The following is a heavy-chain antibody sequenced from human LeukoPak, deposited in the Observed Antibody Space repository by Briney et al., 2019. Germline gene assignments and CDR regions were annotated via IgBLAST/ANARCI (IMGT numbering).Heavy chain of an antibody. CDR2: IYSGGST. Sequence: GGSLRLSCAASGFTVSSNYMSWVRQAPGKGLEWVSVIYSGGSTYYADSVKGRFTISRDNSKNTLYLQLNSLRAEDTAVYYCARGRYDYYGSGSYYSGDWGQGTLVTVSS. V-gene: IGHV3-66*01. D-gene: IGHD3-10*01. J-gene: IGHJ4*02. CDR1: GFTVSSNY. CDR3: ARGRYDYYGSGSYYSGD.